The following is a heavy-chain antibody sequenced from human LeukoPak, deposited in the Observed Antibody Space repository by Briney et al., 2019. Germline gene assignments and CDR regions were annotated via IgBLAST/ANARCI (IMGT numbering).Heavy chain of an antibody. Sequence: SETLSLTCTVSGGSISSYYWSWIRQPAGKGLEWIGRIYTSGSTNYNPSLKSRVTMSVDTSKNQFSLKLSSVTAADTAVYYCARDFDYGDPHDAFDIWGQGTMVAVSS. CDR1: GGSISSYY. CDR2: IYTSGST. V-gene: IGHV4-4*07. J-gene: IGHJ3*02. D-gene: IGHD4-17*01. CDR3: ARDFDYGDPHDAFDI.